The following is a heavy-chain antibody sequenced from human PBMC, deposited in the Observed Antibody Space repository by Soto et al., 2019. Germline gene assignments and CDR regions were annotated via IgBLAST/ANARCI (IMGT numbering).Heavy chain of an antibody. D-gene: IGHD6-13*01. V-gene: IGHV4-39*01. CDR3: APHRQHRFDY. J-gene: IGHJ4*02. CDR1: GGSVNTSSYY. Sequence: SETLSLTCTVSGGSVNTSSYYWGWIRQPPGKGLEWIGTIFYSGNTYYNPSLKSRVTISVDTSKNQFSLKLSSVTAADTAVYYCAPHRQHRFDYWGQGTLVTVSS. CDR2: IFYSGNT.